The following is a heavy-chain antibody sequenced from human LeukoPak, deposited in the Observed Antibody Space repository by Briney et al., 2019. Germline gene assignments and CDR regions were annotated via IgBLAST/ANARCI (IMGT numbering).Heavy chain of an antibody. CDR2: MNPDSGGT. V-gene: IGHV1-2*02. D-gene: IGHD3-16*01. Sequence: GASVNVSFKSSGYTFTDYYIHWVRQAPGQGLEWMGWMNPDSGGTNYAQKVKGGVTMTRDTSINAAYMDLRRVTADDTAIYYCTTRGGETLMRTEAFDYWGLGTLVTVSS. J-gene: IGHJ4*02. CDR3: TTRGGETLMRTEAFDY. CDR1: GYTFTDYY.